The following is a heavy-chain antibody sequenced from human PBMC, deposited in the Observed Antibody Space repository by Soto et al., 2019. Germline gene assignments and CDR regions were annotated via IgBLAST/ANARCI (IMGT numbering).Heavy chain of an antibody. V-gene: IGHV1-69*12. J-gene: IGHJ6*02. D-gene: IGHD6-19*01. CDR1: GGTFSSYA. CDR3: ARAPSPTSIAVAGTKYYYYGMDV. Sequence: QVQLVQSGAEVKKPGSSVKVSCKASGGTFSSYAISWVRQAPGQGLEWMGGIIPIFGTANYAQKFQGRVTITADESTSTAYMELSSLRSEDTAVYYCARAPSPTSIAVAGTKYYYYGMDVWGQGTTVTVSS. CDR2: IIPIFGTA.